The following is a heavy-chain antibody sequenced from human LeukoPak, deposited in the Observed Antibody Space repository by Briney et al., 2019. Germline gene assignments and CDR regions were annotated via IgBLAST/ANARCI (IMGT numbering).Heavy chain of an antibody. V-gene: IGHV4-34*01. CDR1: GGSFSGYY. J-gene: IGHJ4*02. D-gene: IGHD6-13*01. CDR3: ARNTLRRYSSSWYGGYDY. CDR2: INHSGST. Sequence: SETLSLTCAVYGGSFSGYYWSWIRQPPGKGLEWIGEINHSGSTNYNPSLKSRVTISVDTSKNQFSLKLSSVTAADTAVYYCARNTLRRYSSSWYGGYDYWGQGTLVTASS.